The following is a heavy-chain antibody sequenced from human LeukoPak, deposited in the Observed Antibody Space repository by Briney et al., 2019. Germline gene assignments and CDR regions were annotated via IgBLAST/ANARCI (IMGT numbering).Heavy chain of an antibody. D-gene: IGHD2-2*01. CDR3: ARERDCSSTSCYYYYGMDV. CDR1: GFTFSSYE. CDR2: ISSSGSTI. V-gene: IGHV3-48*03. Sequence: GGSLRLPCAASGFTFSSYEMNWVRQAPGKGLEWVSYISSSGSTIYYADSVKGRFTISRDNAKNSLYLQMNSLRAEDTAVYYCARERDCSSTSCYYYYGMDVWGQGTTVTVSS. J-gene: IGHJ6*02.